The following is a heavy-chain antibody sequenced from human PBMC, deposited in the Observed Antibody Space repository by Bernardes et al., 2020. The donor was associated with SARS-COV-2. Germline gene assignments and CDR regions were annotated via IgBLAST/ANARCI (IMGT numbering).Heavy chain of an antibody. CDR3: ARDFYRTFDY. CDR2: IREDGSDK. J-gene: IGHJ4*02. Sequence: GGSLRLSCAASGFTFSSYWMGWVRQAPGKGLEWVANIREDGSDKYYVDSLKGRFTISRDNAKNSLYLQINSLRAEDTAVYYCARDFYRTFDYWGQGTLVSVSS. V-gene: IGHV3-7*03. CDR1: GFTFSSYW.